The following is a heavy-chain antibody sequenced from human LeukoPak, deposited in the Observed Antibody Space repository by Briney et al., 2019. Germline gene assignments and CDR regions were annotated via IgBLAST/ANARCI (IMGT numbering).Heavy chain of an antibody. CDR3: ASSPASSCLDH. CDR1: GFTFSSYW. Sequence: GGSLRLSCAASGFTFSSYWMHWVRQAPGKGLVWVSRINSDGSSTSYADSVKGRFTVSRDTSKNTLYLQMNSLRAEDTAVYYCASSPASSCLDHWGQGTLVTVSS. J-gene: IGHJ5*02. D-gene: IGHD6-13*01. CDR2: INSDGSST. V-gene: IGHV3-74*01.